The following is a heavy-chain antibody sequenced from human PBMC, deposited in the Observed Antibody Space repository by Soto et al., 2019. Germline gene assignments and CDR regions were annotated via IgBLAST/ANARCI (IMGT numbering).Heavy chain of an antibody. Sequence: GSLRLSCAASGFTFSDYSINWVRQAPGKGLEWIGYIYYSGSTNYNPSLKSRVTISVDTSKNQFSLRMSSVTAADTAVYYCSRGCCGFGRDIPRTSYYYGMDVWGQGTTVTVSS. J-gene: IGHJ6*02. CDR3: SRGCCGFGRDIPRTSYYYGMDV. V-gene: IGHV4-34*01. D-gene: IGHD3-16*01. CDR1: GFTFSDYS. CDR2: IYYSGST.